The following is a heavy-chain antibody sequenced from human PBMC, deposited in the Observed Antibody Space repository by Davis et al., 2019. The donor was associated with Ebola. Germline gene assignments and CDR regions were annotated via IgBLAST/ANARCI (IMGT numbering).Heavy chain of an antibody. V-gene: IGHV1-69*04. CDR1: VGTFSSYA. CDR2: IIPILGIA. J-gene: IGHJ5*02. Sequence: SVKVSCKASVGTFSSYAISWVRQAPGQGLEWMGRIIPILGIANYAQKFQGRVTITADKSTSTAYMELSSLRSEDTAVYYCAREGYNYLAWFDPWGQGTLVTVSS. CDR3: AREGYNYLAWFDP. D-gene: IGHD5-24*01.